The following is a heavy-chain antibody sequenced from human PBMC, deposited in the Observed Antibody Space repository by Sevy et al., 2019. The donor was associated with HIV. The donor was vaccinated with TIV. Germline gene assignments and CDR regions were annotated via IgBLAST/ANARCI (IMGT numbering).Heavy chain of an antibody. D-gene: IGHD4-17*01. Sequence: GGSLRLSCAASGFIFSSYEMNWVRQAPGKGLEWISYISNSGSALYYSDSVKDRFTISRDNAKNSLYLQMNSLRVEDTAVYYCARDLPPSATTVAHFDCWGQGTQVTVSS. V-gene: IGHV3-48*03. CDR2: ISNSGSAL. J-gene: IGHJ4*02. CDR3: ARDLPPSATTVAHFDC. CDR1: GFIFSSYE.